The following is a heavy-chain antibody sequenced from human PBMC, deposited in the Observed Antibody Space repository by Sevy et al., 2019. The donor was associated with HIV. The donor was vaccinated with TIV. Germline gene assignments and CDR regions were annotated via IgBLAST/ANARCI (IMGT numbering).Heavy chain of an antibody. CDR2: IKQDGSEI. CDR3: ARERGISFIVGATTGAFDI. J-gene: IGHJ3*02. V-gene: IGHV3-7*01. CDR1: GFTFSSNW. Sequence: GGSLRLSCAASGFTFSSNWMRWVRQAPGKGLEWVANIKQDGSEIYYVDSVKGRFTISRDNAKNSLYLQMSSLRAEDTAVYYCARERGISFIVGATTGAFDIWGQGTMVTVSS. D-gene: IGHD1-26*01.